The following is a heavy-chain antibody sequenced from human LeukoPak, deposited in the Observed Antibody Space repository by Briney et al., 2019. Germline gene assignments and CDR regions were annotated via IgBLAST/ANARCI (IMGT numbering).Heavy chain of an antibody. CDR1: GFTVSSNY. V-gene: IGHV3-66*02. CDR3: ARDGRYYDFWSGYQPFDY. D-gene: IGHD3-3*01. Sequence: GGSLRLSCAASGFTVSSNYMSWVRQAPGKGLEWVSVIYSGGSTYYADSVKGRFTISRDNSMNTLYLQMNSLRAEDTAVYYCARDGRYYDFWSGYQPFDYWGQGTLVTVSS. J-gene: IGHJ4*02. CDR2: IYSGGST.